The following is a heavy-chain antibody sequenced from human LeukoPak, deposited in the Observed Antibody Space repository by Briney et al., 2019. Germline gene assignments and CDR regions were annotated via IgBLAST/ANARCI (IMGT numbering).Heavy chain of an antibody. J-gene: IGHJ3*02. CDR2: IYSGGST. D-gene: IGHD2-2*01. CDR3: AGGVVVPALYDAFDI. CDR1: GFTFSDYT. Sequence: GGSLRLSCAASGFTFSDYTMSWIRQAPGKGLEWVSVIYSGGSTYYADSVKGRFTISRDNSKNTLYLQMNSLRAEDTAVYYCAGGVVVPALYDAFDIWGQGTMVTVSS. V-gene: IGHV3-53*01.